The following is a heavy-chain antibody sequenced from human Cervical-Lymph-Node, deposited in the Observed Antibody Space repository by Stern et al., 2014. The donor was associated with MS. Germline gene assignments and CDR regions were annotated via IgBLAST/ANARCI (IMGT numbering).Heavy chain of an antibody. CDR1: GFSLSNSG. Sequence: VHLVESGGGVVQPGRSLTLSCAASGFSLSNSGMHWVCQAPGKGLEWVAVMSFVGGNKKYGDSVKGRFSISRDMANNTLFLQMNSLRPEDTAVYCCMGVGDAMHVWGQGTTVIVSS. CDR2: MSFVGGNK. J-gene: IGHJ6*02. CDR3: MGVGDAMHV. V-gene: IGHV3-30*03.